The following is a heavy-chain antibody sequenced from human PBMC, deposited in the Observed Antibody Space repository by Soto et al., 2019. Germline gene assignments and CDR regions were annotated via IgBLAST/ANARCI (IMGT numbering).Heavy chain of an antibody. J-gene: IGHJ6*02. D-gene: IGHD3-10*01. CDR2: ISAYNGNT. CDR3: ALVLLMFGELTPPQEHYHGMDV. CDR1: GYTXTSYG. Sequence: GASVKVXCKASGYTXTSYGISWVRQAPGQGLEWMGWISAYNGNTNYAQKLQGRVTMTTDTSTSTAYMELRSLRSDDTAVYYCALVLLMFGELTPPQEHYHGMDVWGQGTTVTVS. V-gene: IGHV1-18*01.